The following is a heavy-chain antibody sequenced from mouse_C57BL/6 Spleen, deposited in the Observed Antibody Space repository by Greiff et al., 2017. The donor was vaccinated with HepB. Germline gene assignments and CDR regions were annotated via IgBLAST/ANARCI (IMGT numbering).Heavy chain of an antibody. V-gene: IGHV5-6*01. Sequence: EVHLVESGGDLVKPGGSLKLSCAASGFTFSSYGMSWVRQTPDKRLEWVATISSGGSYTYYPDSVKGRFTISRDNAKNTLYLQMSSLKSEDTAMYYCARHEDYYGSSSYYAMDYWGQGTSVTVSS. CDR3: ARHEDYYGSSSYYAMDY. J-gene: IGHJ4*01. CDR1: GFTFSSYG. CDR2: ISSGGSYT. D-gene: IGHD1-1*01.